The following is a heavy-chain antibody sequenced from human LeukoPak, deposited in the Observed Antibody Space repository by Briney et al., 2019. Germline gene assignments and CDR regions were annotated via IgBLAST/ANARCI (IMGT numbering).Heavy chain of an antibody. V-gene: IGHV1-69*13. CDR2: IIPIFGTA. Sequence: ASVKVSCKASGGTFSSYAISWVRQAPGQGLEWMGGIIPIFGTANYAQKFQGRVTITADESTSTAYMELSSLRSEDTAVYYCASGRLQLGDLSLADAFDTWGQGTMVTVSS. CDR3: ASGRLQLGDLSLADAFDT. CDR1: GGTFSSYA. J-gene: IGHJ3*02. D-gene: IGHD3-16*02.